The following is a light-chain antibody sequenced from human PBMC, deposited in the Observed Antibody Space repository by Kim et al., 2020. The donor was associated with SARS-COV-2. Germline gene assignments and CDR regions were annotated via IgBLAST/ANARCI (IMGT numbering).Light chain of an antibody. V-gene: IGKV3-20*01. CDR2: SVS. J-gene: IGKJ2*01. Sequence: SPGESATLSCRTSQSGCRRCLAWYQQKPGQAPRLLIYSVSNRATGIPDRFSGSGSGTDFTLTISRLEPEDFAVYYCQQYGIAPPYTFGQGTKLEI. CDR1: QSGCRRC. CDR3: QQYGIAPPYT.